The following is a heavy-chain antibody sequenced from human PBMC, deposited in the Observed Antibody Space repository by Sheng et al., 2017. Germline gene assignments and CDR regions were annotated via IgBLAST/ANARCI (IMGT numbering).Heavy chain of an antibody. CDR1: GGSFSGYY. V-gene: IGHV4-34*01. D-gene: IGHD3-9*01. CDR2: INHSGST. J-gene: IGHJ3*02. CDR3: ARFPYYDILTGYPTDAFDI. Sequence: QVQLQQWGAGLLKPSETLSLTCAVYGGSFSGYYWSWIRQPPGKGLEWIGEINHSGSTNYNPSLKSRVTISVDTSKNQFSLKLSSVTAADTAVYYCARFPYYDILTGYPTDAFDIWGQGTMVTVSS.